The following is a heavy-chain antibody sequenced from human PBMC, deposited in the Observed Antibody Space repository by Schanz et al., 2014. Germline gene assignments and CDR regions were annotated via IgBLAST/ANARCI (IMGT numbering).Heavy chain of an antibody. CDR2: ISDSGTYT. CDR1: EFTFSTDA. J-gene: IGHJ5*02. CDR3: VRDILHRVYDSGSP. D-gene: IGHD3-10*01. Sequence: VHLLESGGGLVQPGGSLRLSCAASEFTFSTDAMSWIRQAPGKGLEWLSYISDSGTYTNYADSVKGRFTISRDNAKNSLFLHMNSLRAEDTAVYYCVRDILHRVYDSGSPWGQGTLVTVSS. V-gene: IGHV3-11*06.